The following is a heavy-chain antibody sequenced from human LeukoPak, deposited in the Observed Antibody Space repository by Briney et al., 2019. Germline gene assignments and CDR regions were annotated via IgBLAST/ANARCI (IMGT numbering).Heavy chain of an antibody. CDR1: GFTFSSYA. CDR2: ISYDGSNK. CDR3: ARKIGGSVWRRDGMDV. D-gene: IGHD6-19*01. V-gene: IGHV3-30-3*01. J-gene: IGHJ6*02. Sequence: GGSLRLSCAASGFTFSSYAMHWVRQAPGKGLEWVAVISYDGSNKYYADSVKGRFTISRDNSKNTLYLQMNSLRAEDTAVYYCARKIGGSVWRRDGMDVWGQGTTVTVSS.